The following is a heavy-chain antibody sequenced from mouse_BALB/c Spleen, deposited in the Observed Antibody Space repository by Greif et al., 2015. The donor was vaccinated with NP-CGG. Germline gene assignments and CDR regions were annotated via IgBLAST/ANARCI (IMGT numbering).Heavy chain of an antibody. CDR3: APITTFDY. CDR2: IDPANGNT. D-gene: IGHD1-1*01. Sequence: DVQLQESGAELVKPGASVKLSCTASGFNIKDTYMHWVKQRPEQGLEWIGRIDPANGNTKYDPKFQGKATITADTSSNTAYLQLSSLTSEDTAVYYCAPITTFDYWGQGTTLTVSS. CDR1: GFNIKDTY. J-gene: IGHJ2*01. V-gene: IGHV14-3*02.